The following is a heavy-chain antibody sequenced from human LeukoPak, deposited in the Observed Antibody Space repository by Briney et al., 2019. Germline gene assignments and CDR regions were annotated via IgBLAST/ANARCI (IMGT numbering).Heavy chain of an antibody. Sequence: SETLSLTCTVPGGSISSFYWSWIRQPPGKGLDWIGSIYYSGSTYYKPSLRSRVTISVDTSKNQFSLKLSSVTAADTAVYYCARCTVDTAMAYDYWGQGTLVTVSS. D-gene: IGHD5-18*01. V-gene: IGHV4-59*05. CDR2: IYYSGST. CDR1: GGSISSFY. CDR3: ARCTVDTAMAYDY. J-gene: IGHJ4*02.